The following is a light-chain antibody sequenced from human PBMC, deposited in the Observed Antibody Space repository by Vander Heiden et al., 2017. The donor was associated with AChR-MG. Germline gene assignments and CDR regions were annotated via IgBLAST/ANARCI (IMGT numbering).Light chain of an antibody. V-gene: IGKV3-11*01. CDR2: DAS. Sequence: EIVLTPSPATLSLSPGERATLSCRASQSVSSYLAWYQQKPGQAPRLLIYDASNRATGIPARFSGSGSGTDFTLTISSLEPEDFAVYYCQQRSNYTFGGGTKVEIK. CDR1: QSVSSY. CDR3: QQRSNYT. J-gene: IGKJ4*01.